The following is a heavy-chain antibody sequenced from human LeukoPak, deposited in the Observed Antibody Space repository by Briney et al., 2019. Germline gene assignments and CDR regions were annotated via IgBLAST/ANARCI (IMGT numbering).Heavy chain of an antibody. CDR1: GGSITSGSYY. CDR2: IYYTGKT. V-gene: IGHV4-39*01. CDR3: ARRGDP. D-gene: IGHD3-16*01. Sequence: SETLSLTCTVSGGSITSGSYYWGWIRQPPGKGLEWIASIYYTGKTDYNPSLKSRAPISVDKSKNQLFLKLTSVTVADTAIYYCARRGDPWGQGTLVTVSS. J-gene: IGHJ5*02.